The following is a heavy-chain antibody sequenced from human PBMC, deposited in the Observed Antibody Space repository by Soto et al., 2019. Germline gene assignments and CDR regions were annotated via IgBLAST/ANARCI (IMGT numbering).Heavy chain of an antibody. D-gene: IGHD1-1*01. CDR2: ISGSGGST. V-gene: IGHV3-23*01. CDR1: GFTFSSYA. CDR3: AKSTSKAGGTTGGGGAMDV. Sequence: GGSLRLSCAASGFTFSSYAMSWVRQAPGKGLEWVSAISGSGGSTYYADSVKGRFTISRDNSKNTLYLQMNSLRAEDTAVYYCAKSTSKAGGTTGGGGAMDVWGKGTTVTVSS. J-gene: IGHJ6*03.